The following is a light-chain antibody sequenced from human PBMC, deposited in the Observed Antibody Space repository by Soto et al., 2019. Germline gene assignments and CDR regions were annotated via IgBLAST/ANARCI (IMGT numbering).Light chain of an antibody. Sequence: QSALTQPASVSGSPGQSITISFTGTSSDVGSYNLVSWYQHHPGKAPKLMISEVNSRPSGVSSRFSGSKSGNTASLTISGLQAEDEEDYYCCSYTGTDSYVVFGEGTKVTVL. CDR2: EVN. CDR1: SSDVGSYNL. J-gene: IGLJ2*01. V-gene: IGLV2-23*02. CDR3: CSYTGTDSYVV.